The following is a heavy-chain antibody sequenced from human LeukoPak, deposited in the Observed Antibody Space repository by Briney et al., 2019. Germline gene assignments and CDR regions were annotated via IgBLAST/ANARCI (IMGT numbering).Heavy chain of an antibody. Sequence: GGSLRLSCAASGFTFSGSAMHWVRQASGKGLEGVGRIRSKADNYATIYAASVKGRFTVYRDDSKNTAYLQMTSLKPEDTAVYYCRETAGRDADYWGQGTLVTVSS. CDR1: GFTFSGSA. J-gene: IGHJ4*02. CDR2: IRSKADNYAT. D-gene: IGHD6-13*01. CDR3: RETAGRDADY. V-gene: IGHV3-73*01.